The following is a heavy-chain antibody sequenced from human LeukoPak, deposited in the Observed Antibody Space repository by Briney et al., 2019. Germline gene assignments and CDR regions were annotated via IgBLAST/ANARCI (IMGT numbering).Heavy chain of an antibody. Sequence: GGSLRLTCAASGFTVSSNYMSWVRQAPGKGLEWVSAIYSGGSTYYADSVMGRFTISRDNSKNTLYLQMNSLRAEDTAVYYCARDLTIFGVFRRVRTLDYMDVWGKGTTVAVSS. CDR1: GFTVSSNY. CDR2: IYSGGST. D-gene: IGHD3-3*01. CDR3: ARDLTIFGVFRRVRTLDYMDV. J-gene: IGHJ6*03. V-gene: IGHV3-66*02.